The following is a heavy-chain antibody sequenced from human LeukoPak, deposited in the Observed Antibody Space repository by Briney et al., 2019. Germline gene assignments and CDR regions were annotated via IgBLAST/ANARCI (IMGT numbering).Heavy chain of an antibody. Sequence: SVKVSCKASGGSFSSYAISWVRQAPGQGLAWMGGIIPLFGTPYYAQKFQGRVTITTDESTSTAYMEMSSLRSEDTAVYYCARDHGARFDYWGQGTLVTVSS. CDR2: IIPLFGTP. D-gene: IGHD3-10*01. CDR3: ARDHGARFDY. CDR1: GGSFSSYA. J-gene: IGHJ4*02. V-gene: IGHV1-69*05.